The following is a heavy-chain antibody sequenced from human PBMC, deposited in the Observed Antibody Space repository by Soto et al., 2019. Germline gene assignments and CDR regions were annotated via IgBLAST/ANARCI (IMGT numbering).Heavy chain of an antibody. CDR3: AKGLGYDSSGTDY. D-gene: IGHD3-22*01. V-gene: IGHV3-9*01. CDR1: GFTFDDYA. Sequence: EVQLVESGGGLVQPGRSLRLSCAASGFTFDDYAMNWVRQAPGKGLEWVSGISWNSGSIGYADSVKGRFTISRDNAKNSLYLQMNSLRAEDTALYYCAKGLGYDSSGTDYWGQGTLVTVSS. J-gene: IGHJ4*02. CDR2: ISWNSGSI.